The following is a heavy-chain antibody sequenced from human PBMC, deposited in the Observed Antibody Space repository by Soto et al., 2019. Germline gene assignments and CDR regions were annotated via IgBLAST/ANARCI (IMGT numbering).Heavy chain of an antibody. CDR2: IIPVLGTP. CDR3: ASSAGLDHLLNYYGLNV. V-gene: IGHV1-69*01. Sequence: QVLLVQSSAEVKKPGSSVKVSCKASGGTFTSTAFSWVRQAPGQGLEWMGGIIPVLGTPNSAQKFQARLTVTADASTTTVHMEPSSLRSDDTAVYYCASSAGLDHLLNYYGLNVWGQGTTVTVSS. J-gene: IGHJ6*02. D-gene: IGHD6-13*01. CDR1: GGTFTSTA.